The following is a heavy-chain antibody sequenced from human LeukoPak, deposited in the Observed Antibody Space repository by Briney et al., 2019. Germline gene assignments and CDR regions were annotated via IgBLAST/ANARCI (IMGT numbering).Heavy chain of an antibody. CDR1: GGSFSGYY. Sequence: SETLSLTCAVYGGSFSGYYWSWIRQPPGKGLEWIGEINHSGSTNHNPSLKSRVIISVDTSKNQFSLKLSSVTAADTAVYYCTRTKDGYFQNWGQGTLVSVSS. CDR3: TRTKDGYFQN. CDR2: INHSGST. V-gene: IGHV4-34*01. J-gene: IGHJ1*01.